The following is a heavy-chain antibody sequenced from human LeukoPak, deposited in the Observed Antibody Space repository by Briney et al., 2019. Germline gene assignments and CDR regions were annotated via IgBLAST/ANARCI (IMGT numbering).Heavy chain of an antibody. V-gene: IGHV1-18*01. CDR2: MNPNSGNT. Sequence: ASVKVSCKASGYTFTSYDINWVRQATGQGLEWMGWMNPNSGNTNYAQKLQGRVTMTTDTSTSTAYMELRSLRSDDTAVYYCAREMVRGVMNYMDVWGKGTTVIISS. CDR1: GYTFTSYD. CDR3: AREMVRGVMNYMDV. D-gene: IGHD3-10*01. J-gene: IGHJ6*03.